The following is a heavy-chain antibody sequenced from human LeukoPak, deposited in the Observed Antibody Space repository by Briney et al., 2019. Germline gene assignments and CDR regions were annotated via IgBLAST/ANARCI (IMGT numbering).Heavy chain of an antibody. D-gene: IGHD1-26*01. CDR3: ATDLFQWVRIPFDY. CDR2: FDPEDGET. Sequence: ASVKVSCKVSGYTLTELSMHWVRQAPGKGLEWMGGFDPEDGETIYAQKFQGRVTMTEDTSTDTAYMELSGLRSEDTAVYYCATDLFQWVRIPFDYWGQGTLVTVSS. J-gene: IGHJ4*02. V-gene: IGHV1-24*01. CDR1: GYTLTELS.